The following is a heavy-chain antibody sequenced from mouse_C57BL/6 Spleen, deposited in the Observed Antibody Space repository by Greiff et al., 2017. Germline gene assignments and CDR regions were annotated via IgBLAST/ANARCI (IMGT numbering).Heavy chain of an antibody. Sequence: QVQLKESGAELMKPGASVTLSCTATGYTFTGYWIEWVKQRPGHGLEWIGEILPGSGSTNYNEKFKGKATFTADTSSNTAYMQLSSLTTEDSPIYYCAIYSDYPSRSYYVDYWGQGTTLTVSS. CDR3: AIYSDYPSRSYYVDY. D-gene: IGHD2-12*01. V-gene: IGHV1-9*01. CDR1: GYTFTGYW. CDR2: ILPGSGST. J-gene: IGHJ2*01.